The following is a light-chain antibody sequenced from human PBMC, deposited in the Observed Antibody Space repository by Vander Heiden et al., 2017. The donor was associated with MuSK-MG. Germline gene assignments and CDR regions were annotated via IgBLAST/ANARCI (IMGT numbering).Light chain of an antibody. CDR1: QDISNY. CDR2: DAS. J-gene: IGKJ3*01. Sequence: DIQMTQSPSSLSASVGDRVTITCQASQDISNYLNWYQQKPGKAPKLLIYDASNLETGVPSRFSGSGSGTEFTFTISSLQPEDIATYYCQQYENLRFTFGPGTKVDIK. CDR3: QQYENLRFT. V-gene: IGKV1-33*01.